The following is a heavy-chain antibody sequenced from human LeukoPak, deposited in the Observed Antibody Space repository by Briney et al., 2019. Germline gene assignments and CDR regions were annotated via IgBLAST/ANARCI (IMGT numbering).Heavy chain of an antibody. V-gene: IGHV1-2*02. J-gene: IGHJ4*02. CDR2: INPNSGGT. D-gene: IGHD6-6*01. Sequence: GASVTVSCKASVYTFTGYYMHWVRQAPGQGLEWMGWINPNSGGTNSAQKFHGRVTMTRDTSISTAYMELSRLRSDDTAIFYCARGVSWHIDYWGQRTLVSVSS. CDR3: ARGVSWHIDY. CDR1: VYTFTGYY.